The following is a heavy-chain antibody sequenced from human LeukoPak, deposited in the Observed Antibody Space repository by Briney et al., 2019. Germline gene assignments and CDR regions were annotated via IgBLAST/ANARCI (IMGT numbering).Heavy chain of an antibody. CDR3: VRAGILWLGDLYITNWFDP. CDR1: GGSFNDYF. Sequence: SETLSLTCAVYGGSFNDYFWSWIRQPPGKGLEWIGEIDHTGITNHNPSLKSRVTISVDTSKNQFSLNMSSVTAADTAVYYCVRAGILWLGDLYITNWFDPWGQGTLVTVSS. CDR2: IDHTGIT. J-gene: IGHJ5*02. D-gene: IGHD3-10*01. V-gene: IGHV4-34*01.